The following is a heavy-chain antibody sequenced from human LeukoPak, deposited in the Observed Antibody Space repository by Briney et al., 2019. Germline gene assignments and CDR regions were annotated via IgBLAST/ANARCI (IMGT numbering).Heavy chain of an antibody. Sequence: SVTLSLTCAVYGGSFSGYYWSWIRQPPGKGLEWIGEINHSGSTNYNPSLKSRVTISVDTSKNQFSLKLSSVTAADTAVYYCARAYSGTLDYWGQGTLVTV. V-gene: IGHV4-34*01. CDR2: INHSGST. J-gene: IGHJ4*02. D-gene: IGHD4-23*01. CDR1: GGSFSGYY. CDR3: ARAYSGTLDY.